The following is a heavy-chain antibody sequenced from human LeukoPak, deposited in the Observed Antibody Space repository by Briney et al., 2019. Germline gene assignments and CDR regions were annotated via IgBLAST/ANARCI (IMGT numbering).Heavy chain of an antibody. CDR2: IYTSGST. Sequence: SETLSLTCTVSGGSISSGSYYWSWIRQRAGKGLEWIGRIYTSGSTNYNPSLKSRVTISVDTSKNQFSLKLSSVTAADTAVYYCARDGSYYDSSAYWGQGTLVTVSS. D-gene: IGHD3-22*01. CDR1: GGSISSGSYY. J-gene: IGHJ4*02. V-gene: IGHV4-61*02. CDR3: ARDGSYYDSSAY.